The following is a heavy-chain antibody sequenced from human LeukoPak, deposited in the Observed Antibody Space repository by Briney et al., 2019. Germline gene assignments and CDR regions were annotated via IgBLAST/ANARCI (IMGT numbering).Heavy chain of an antibody. J-gene: IGHJ4*02. CDR1: GGTFSSYT. CDR2: IIPILGIA. V-gene: IGHV1-69*02. Sequence: SVKVSCKASGGTFSSYTISWVRQAPGQGLEWMGRIIPILGIANYAQKFQGRVTITADKSTSTAYMELSSLRSEDTAVYYCASAGYEGYSSSWSDYWGQGTLVTVSS. CDR3: ASAGYEGYSSSWSDY. D-gene: IGHD6-13*01.